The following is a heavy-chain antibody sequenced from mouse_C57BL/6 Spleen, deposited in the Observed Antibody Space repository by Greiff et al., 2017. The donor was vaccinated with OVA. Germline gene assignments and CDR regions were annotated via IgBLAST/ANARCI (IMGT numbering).Heavy chain of an antibody. J-gene: IGHJ4*01. V-gene: IGHV1-82*01. CDR2: IYPGDGDT. CDR3: ARYDYDGYYAMDY. D-gene: IGHD2-4*01. Sequence: VQLQQSGPELVKPGASVKISCKASGYAFSSSWMNWVKQRPGKGLEWIGRIYPGDGDTNYNGKFKGKATLTADKSSSTAYMQLSSLTSEDSAVYFCARYDYDGYYAMDYWGQGTSVTVSS. CDR1: GYAFSSSW.